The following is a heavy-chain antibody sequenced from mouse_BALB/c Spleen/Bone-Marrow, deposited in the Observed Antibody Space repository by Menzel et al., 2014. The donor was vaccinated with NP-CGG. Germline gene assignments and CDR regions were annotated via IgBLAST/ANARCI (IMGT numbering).Heavy chain of an antibody. CDR2: IDPANGNT. CDR1: GFNIKDTY. Sequence: VQLQQSGAELVKPGASVKLSCTASGFNIKDTYMYWVKQRPEQGLEWIGRIDPANGNTKYDPKFQGKANITADTSSNTAYLQLSSLTSEDTAVYYCARYYYGSSLFAYWGQGTLVTVSA. J-gene: IGHJ3*01. D-gene: IGHD1-1*01. CDR3: ARYYYGSSLFAY. V-gene: IGHV14-3*02.